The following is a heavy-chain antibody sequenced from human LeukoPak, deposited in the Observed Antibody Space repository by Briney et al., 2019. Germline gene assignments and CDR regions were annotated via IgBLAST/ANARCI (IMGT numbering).Heavy chain of an antibody. CDR2: IGTAGDT. V-gene: IGHV3-13*01. CDR3: ARAASYNYNNRPYLFDS. J-gene: IGHJ4*02. CDR1: GFTFSSYD. D-gene: IGHD3-10*01. Sequence: GGSLRLSCAASGFTFSSYDMHWVRQVTGKGLEWVSAIGTAGDTYYPGSVKGRFTISRENAKNSLYLQMNSLRAGDTAVYFCARAASYNYNNRPYLFDSWGQGTLVAVSS.